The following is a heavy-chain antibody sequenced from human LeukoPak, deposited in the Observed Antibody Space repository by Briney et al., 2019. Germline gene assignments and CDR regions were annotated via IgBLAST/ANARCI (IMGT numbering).Heavy chain of an antibody. D-gene: IGHD5-18*01. J-gene: IGHJ3*02. CDR2: IYTSGST. V-gene: IGHV4-4*07. Sequence: SETLSLTCPVSGGSISSYYWSWIRQPAGRGLEWIGRIYTSGSTNYNPSLKSRVTMSVDTSKNQFSLKLSSVTAADTAVYYCARSSRRGYSSYDAFDIWGQGTMVTVSS. CDR1: GGSISSYY. CDR3: ARSSRRGYSSYDAFDI.